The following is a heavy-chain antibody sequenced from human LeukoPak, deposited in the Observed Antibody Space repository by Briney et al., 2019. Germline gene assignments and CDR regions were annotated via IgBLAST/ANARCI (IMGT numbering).Heavy chain of an antibody. V-gene: IGHV3-30-3*01. CDR1: GFTFGSYA. CDR2: ISYDGSNK. J-gene: IGHJ3*02. CDR3: ARDHALVVTATDAFDI. Sequence: GGSLRLSCAASGFTFGSYAMHWVRQAPGKGLEWVVVISYDGSNKYYADSVKGRFTISRDNSKNTLYLQMNSLRAEDTAVYYCARDHALVVTATDAFDIWGQGTMVTVSS. D-gene: IGHD2-21*02.